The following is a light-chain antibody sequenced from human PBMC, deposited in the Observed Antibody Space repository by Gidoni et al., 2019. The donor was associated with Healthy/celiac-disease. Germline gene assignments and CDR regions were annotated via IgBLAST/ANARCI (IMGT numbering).Light chain of an antibody. CDR2: DAS. J-gene: IGKJ1*01. CDR3: QQRSNWPPWT. V-gene: IGKV3-11*01. Sequence: EVVLTQSPATMSLSPGERATLSCRASPSVSSYLDCYEQKPGQAPRLLIYDASNRDTGSPARFSGSGSGTDFTLTTSSLELEDFAVYYCQQRSNWPPWTFGQGTKVEIK. CDR1: PSVSSY.